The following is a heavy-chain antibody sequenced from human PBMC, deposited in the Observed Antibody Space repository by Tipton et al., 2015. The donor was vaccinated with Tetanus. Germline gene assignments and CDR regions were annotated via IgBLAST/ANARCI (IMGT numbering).Heavy chain of an antibody. CDR1: GYTFTGYY. Sequence: QSGAEVKKPGASVKVSCKASGYTFTGYYMHWVRQAPGQGLEWMGWINPNSGGTNYAQKFQGRVTMTRDTSISTAYMELSRLRSDDTAVYYCATDIGSGGEGYFQHWGQGALVAVSS. V-gene: IGHV1-2*02. J-gene: IGHJ1*01. CDR2: INPNSGGT. D-gene: IGHD3-10*01. CDR3: ATDIGSGGEGYFQH.